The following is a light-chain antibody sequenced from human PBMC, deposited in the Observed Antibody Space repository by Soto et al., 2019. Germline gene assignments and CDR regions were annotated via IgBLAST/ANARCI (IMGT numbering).Light chain of an antibody. Sequence: DIQMTQSPSSLSASVGDRVTITCRASQSISDWLAWYQQKPGKAPKFLIYTASSLESGVPSRFSGSGSGTESTLTSSSLQADDFATYYYQQYDKYPWTFGQGTNVEVK. CDR2: TAS. CDR1: QSISDW. CDR3: QQYDKYPWT. J-gene: IGKJ1*01. V-gene: IGKV1-5*03.